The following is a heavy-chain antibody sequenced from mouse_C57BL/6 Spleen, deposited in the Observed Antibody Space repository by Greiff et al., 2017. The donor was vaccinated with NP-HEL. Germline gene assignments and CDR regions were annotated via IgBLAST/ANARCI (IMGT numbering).Heavy chain of an antibody. CDR2: IRNKANGYTT. J-gene: IGHJ2*01. Sequence: EVKVVESGGGLVQPGGSLSLSCAASGFTFTDYYMSWVRQPPGKALEWLGFIRNKANGYTTEYSASVKGRFTISRDNSQSILYLQMNALRAEDSATYYCARWDYDYDVDYWGQGTTLTVSS. V-gene: IGHV7-3*01. D-gene: IGHD2-4*01. CDR1: GFTFTDYY. CDR3: ARWDYDYDVDY.